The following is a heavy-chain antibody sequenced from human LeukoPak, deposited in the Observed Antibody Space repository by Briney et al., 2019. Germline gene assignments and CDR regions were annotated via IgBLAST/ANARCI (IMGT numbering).Heavy chain of an antibody. V-gene: IGHV4-4*02. D-gene: IGHD3-10*01. CDR2: IYHSGST. CDR3: ARGSLGEFPVPYYYGMDV. Sequence: PSETLSLTCAVSGGSISSSNWWSWVRQPPGKGLEWIGEIYHSGSTNYNPSLKSRVTISVDKSKNQFSLKLSSVTAADTAVYYCARGSLGEFPVPYYYGMDVWGQGTTVTVSS. J-gene: IGHJ6*02. CDR1: GGSISSSNW.